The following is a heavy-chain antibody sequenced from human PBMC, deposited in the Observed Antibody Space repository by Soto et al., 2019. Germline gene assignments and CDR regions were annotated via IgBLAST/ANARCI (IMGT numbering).Heavy chain of an antibody. CDR1: GGSFSGYY. V-gene: IGHV4-34*01. CDR2: INHSGST. D-gene: IGHD3-10*01. CDR3: ARGHYYGSGSSPFDFDY. J-gene: IGHJ4*02. Sequence: PSETLSLTCAVYGGSFSGYYWSWIRQPPGKGLEWIGEINHSGSTNYNPSLKSRVTISVDTSKNQFSLKLSSVTAADTAVYYCARGHYYGSGSSPFDFDYWGQGTLVTVS.